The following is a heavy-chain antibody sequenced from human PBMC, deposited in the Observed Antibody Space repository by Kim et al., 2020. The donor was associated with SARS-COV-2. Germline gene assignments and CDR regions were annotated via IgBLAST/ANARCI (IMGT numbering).Heavy chain of an antibody. J-gene: IGHJ4*02. Sequence: ASVKVSCKASGYTFTGYAINWVRQARGQGLEWMGWINTNTGNPTYAQGFTGRFVFTLDISCSTAYLQISSLKAEDTAVYYCASASMAAHGRFDYWGQGTQVTVSS. V-gene: IGHV7-4-1*02. CDR2: INTNTGNP. CDR1: GYTFTGYA. D-gene: IGHD6-19*01. CDR3: ASASMAAHGRFDY.